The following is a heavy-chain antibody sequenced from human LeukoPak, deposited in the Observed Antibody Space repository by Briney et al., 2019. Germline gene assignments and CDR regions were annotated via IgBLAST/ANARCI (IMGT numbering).Heavy chain of an antibody. CDR3: ASNGPWGYDILTGYYRFDY. J-gene: IGHJ4*02. D-gene: IGHD3-9*01. Sequence: SGGSLRLSCATSGFNFNAYTMHWVRQAPGKGLEWVSFIRGAATTNYADSVKGRFTVSSDNSKNSLYLQMNSLRPEDSGLYYCASNGPWGYDILTGYYRFDYWGQGTLVTVSS. CDR1: GFNFNAYT. CDR2: IRGAATT. V-gene: IGHV3-43*01.